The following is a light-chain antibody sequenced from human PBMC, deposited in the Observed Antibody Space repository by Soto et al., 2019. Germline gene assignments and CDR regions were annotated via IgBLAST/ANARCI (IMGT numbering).Light chain of an antibody. CDR3: LQYNSLYT. CDR2: KTS. J-gene: IGKJ2*01. V-gene: IGKV1-5*03. CDR1: QGLSGW. Sequence: IQMTQSPSTLSASVGDRVTITCRASQGLSGWLAWYQQKPGKAPKLLSYKTSSLESGVPSRFSGSGSGTEFTLTIRSLQPDDFATYYCLQYNSLYTFGQGTKLEIK.